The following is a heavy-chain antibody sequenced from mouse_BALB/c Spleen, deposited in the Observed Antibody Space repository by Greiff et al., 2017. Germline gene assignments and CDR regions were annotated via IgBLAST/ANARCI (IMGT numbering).Heavy chain of an antibody. CDR3: ARKGGNYAFDY. CDR1: GYAFTNYL. Sequence: QVQLQQSGAELVRPGTSVKVSCKASGYAFTNYLIEWVKQRPGQGLEWIGVINPGSGGTNYNEKFKGKATLTADKSSSTAYMQLSSLTSDDSAVYFCARKGGNYAFDYGGQGTTLTVSS. D-gene: IGHD2-1*01. CDR2: INPGSGGT. V-gene: IGHV1-54*01. J-gene: IGHJ2*01.